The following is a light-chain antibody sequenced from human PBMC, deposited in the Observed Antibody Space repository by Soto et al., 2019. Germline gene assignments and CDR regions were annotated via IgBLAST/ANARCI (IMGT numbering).Light chain of an antibody. J-gene: IGKJ4*01. CDR1: HSISGW. CDR3: QQYNDTST. Sequence: DIQRTQSPSALSASVGDRVTITCRASHSISGWLAWYQQKPGKDPNLLIYKASTLQSGVPSRFCGIGSGTEFTPPISSLQADDFATYYCQQYNDTSTFGGGTTVEIK. V-gene: IGKV1-5*03. CDR2: KAS.